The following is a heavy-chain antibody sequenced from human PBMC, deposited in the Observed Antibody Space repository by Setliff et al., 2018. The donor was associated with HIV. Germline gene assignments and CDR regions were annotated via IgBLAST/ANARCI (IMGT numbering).Heavy chain of an antibody. D-gene: IGHD2-2*02. CDR1: GGSFNAYY. Sequence: SETLSLTCAVYGGSFNAYYWSWIRQSPEMGLEWIAEISHTGSTKYNPSLGSRVTISLATSKNQFSLSLRSLSAADTAVYYCARDKRYRFPFDSWGQGTRVTVS. CDR2: ISHTGST. J-gene: IGHJ4*02. CDR3: ARDKRYRFPFDS. V-gene: IGHV4-34*01.